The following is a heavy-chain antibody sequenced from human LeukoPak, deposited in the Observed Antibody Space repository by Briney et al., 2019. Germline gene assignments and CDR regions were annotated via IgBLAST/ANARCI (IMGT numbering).Heavy chain of an antibody. CDR2: IRQDGSEK. D-gene: IGHD6-6*01. Sequence: GGSLRLSCEVSGFTFTDYWMNWVRQAPGKGPEWVASIRQDGSEKTYVDSVKGRFTISRDNTKNSLSLQLNGLRAEDTAVYYCARDGIAAGLYFDLWRQGTLVTVSS. V-gene: IGHV3-7*01. J-gene: IGHJ4*01. CDR1: GFTFTDYW. CDR3: ARDGIAAGLYFDL.